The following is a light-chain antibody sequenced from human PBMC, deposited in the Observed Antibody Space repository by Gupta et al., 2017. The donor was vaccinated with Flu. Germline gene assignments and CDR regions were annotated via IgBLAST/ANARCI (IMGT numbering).Light chain of an antibody. CDR2: GAS. V-gene: IGKV3-20*01. J-gene: IGKJ2*01. Sequence: PGTLSLSQGERAALSCRASQSVSSSYLAWYQQRPGQAPRLIIDGASSRATGTPDRFRGSGAGTDFTLTSSRREAEDFAVYYGQQYGTSRTFGQGTKLEIK. CDR3: QQYGTSRT. CDR1: QSVSSSY.